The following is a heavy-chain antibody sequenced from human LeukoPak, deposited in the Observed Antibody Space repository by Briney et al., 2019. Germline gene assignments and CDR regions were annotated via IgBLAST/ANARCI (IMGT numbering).Heavy chain of an antibody. CDR1: GGSISSSNW. Sequence: SGTLSLTCAVSGGSISSSNWWSWVRQPPGKGLEWIGEINHSGSTNYNPSLKSRVTISVDTSKNQFSLKLSSVTAADTAVYYCARGGPANDYVWGSYRSYDYWGQGTLVTASS. CDR3: ARGGPANDYVWGSYRSYDY. D-gene: IGHD3-16*02. V-gene: IGHV4-4*02. J-gene: IGHJ4*02. CDR2: INHSGST.